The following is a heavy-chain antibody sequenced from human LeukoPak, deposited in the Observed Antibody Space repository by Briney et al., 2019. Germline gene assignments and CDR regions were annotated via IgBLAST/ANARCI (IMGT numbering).Heavy chain of an antibody. CDR3: ARDFGGSAEMPTIRAFDI. CDR2: IIPVLGIA. V-gene: IGHV1-69*04. J-gene: IGHJ3*02. CDR1: GGTFSSNA. Sequence: GASVKVSCKTSGGTFSSNAINWVRQAPGQGLEWMGRIIPVLGIANYAQKFQGRVTITADKFTSTAYMDLSSLRSEDTAVYYCARDFGGSAEMPTIRAFDIWGQGTMVTVSS. D-gene: IGHD2-15*01.